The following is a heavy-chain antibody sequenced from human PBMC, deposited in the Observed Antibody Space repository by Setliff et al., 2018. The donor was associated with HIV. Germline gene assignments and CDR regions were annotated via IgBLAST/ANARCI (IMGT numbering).Heavy chain of an antibody. D-gene: IGHD3-3*01. CDR2: IDHSGGT. CDR3: ARARFWCGYYTGDNYYYMDV. J-gene: IGHJ6*03. Sequence: SETLSLTCAVYGGSFSGYYWSWIRQTPGKGLERIGEIDHSGGTKYNPSLKSRVTISLDTSKNQFPLKLSSVTAADTAVYYGARARFWCGYYTGDNYYYMDVWGKGTTVTVSS. CDR1: GGSFSGYY. V-gene: IGHV4-34*01.